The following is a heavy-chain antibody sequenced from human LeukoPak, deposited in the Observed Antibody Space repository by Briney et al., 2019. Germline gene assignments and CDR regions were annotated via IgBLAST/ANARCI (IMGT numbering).Heavy chain of an antibody. CDR1: GGSFSGYY. V-gene: IGHV4-34*01. CDR2: INHSGST. J-gene: IGHJ1*01. CDR3: ASNYYGSGSYHEYFQH. D-gene: IGHD3-10*01. Sequence: SETLSLTCAVYGGSFSGYYWSWIRQPPGKGLEWIGEINHSGSTNYNPSLKSRVTISVDTSKNQFSLKLSSVTAAGTAVYYCASNYYGSGSYHEYFQHWGQGTLVTVSS.